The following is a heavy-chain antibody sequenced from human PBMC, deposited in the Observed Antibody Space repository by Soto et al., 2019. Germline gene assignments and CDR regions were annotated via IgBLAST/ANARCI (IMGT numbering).Heavy chain of an antibody. V-gene: IGHV3-15*01. CDR3: TTDLAYYYYYGMDV. D-gene: IGHD3-16*01. CDR2: IKSKTDGGTT. J-gene: IGHJ6*02. CDR1: GFTFSNAW. Sequence: PVGSLRLSCAASGFTFSNAWMSWVRQAPGKGLEWVGRIKSKTDGGTTDYAAPVKGRFTISRDDPKNTLYLQMNSLKTEDTAVYYCTTDLAYYYYYGMDVWGQGTTVTVSS.